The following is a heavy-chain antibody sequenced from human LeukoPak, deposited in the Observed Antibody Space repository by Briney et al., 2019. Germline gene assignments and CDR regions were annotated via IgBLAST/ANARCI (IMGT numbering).Heavy chain of an antibody. CDR3: ARTIGYCSGGSCFQDYYYYGMDV. D-gene: IGHD2-15*01. CDR2: IYTSGST. J-gene: IGHJ6*02. Sequence: SQTLSLTCTVSGGSISSGSYYWSRIRQPAGKGLEWIGRIYTSGSTNYNPSLKSRVTISVDTSKNQFSLKLSSVTAADTAVYYCARTIGYCSGGSCFQDYYYYGMDVWGQGTTVTVSS. V-gene: IGHV4-61*02. CDR1: GGSISSGSYY.